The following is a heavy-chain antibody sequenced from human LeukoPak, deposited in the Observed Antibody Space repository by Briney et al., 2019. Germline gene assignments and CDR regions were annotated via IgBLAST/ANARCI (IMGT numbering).Heavy chain of an antibody. CDR2: IYTSGST. CDR3: ARDDSIYSGSHNAFDI. D-gene: IGHD1-26*01. CDR1: VGSISSGSYY. Sequence: SETLSLTCTVSVGSISSGSYYWSWIRQPAGKGLEWIGRIYTSGSTNYNPSLKSRVTISVDTSKNQFSLKLSSVTAADTAVYYCARDDSIYSGSHNAFDIWGQGTMVTVSS. J-gene: IGHJ3*02. V-gene: IGHV4-61*02.